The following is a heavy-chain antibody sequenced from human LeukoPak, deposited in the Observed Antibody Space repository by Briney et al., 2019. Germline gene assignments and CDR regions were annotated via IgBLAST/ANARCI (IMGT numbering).Heavy chain of an antibody. CDR1: GFIFSSYD. Sequence: GGSLRLSCAASGFIFSSYDMHWVRQAPGKGLEWVAVISSDGSDKYYADSGKGRFTISRDNSKNQLYLQINSLRTEDTAVYYCAKGVRGVIAYYFDFWGQGTLVTVSS. D-gene: IGHD3-10*01. J-gene: IGHJ4*02. CDR2: ISSDGSDK. V-gene: IGHV3-30*18. CDR3: AKGVRGVIAYYFDF.